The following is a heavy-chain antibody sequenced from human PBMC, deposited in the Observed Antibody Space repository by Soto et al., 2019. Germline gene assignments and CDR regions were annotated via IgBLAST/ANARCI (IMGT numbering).Heavy chain of an antibody. V-gene: IGHV4-39*07. D-gene: IGHD6-13*01. Sequence: SETLSLTCTVSGGSISSSSYYWGWIRQPPGKGLEWIGSIYYSGSTYYNPSLKSRVTISVDTSKNQFSLKLSSVTAADTAVYYCMGAAAGYNWFDPWGQGTLVTVSS. CDR1: GGSISSSSYY. J-gene: IGHJ5*02. CDR3: MGAAAGYNWFDP. CDR2: IYYSGST.